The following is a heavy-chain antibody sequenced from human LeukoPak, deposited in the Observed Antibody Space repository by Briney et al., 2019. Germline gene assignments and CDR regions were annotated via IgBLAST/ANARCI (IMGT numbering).Heavy chain of an antibody. D-gene: IGHD6-19*01. CDR3: ARDSGWGNYYFDY. CDR1: GFTFSAYA. CDR2: ITSSSSTI. V-gene: IGHV3-48*02. J-gene: IGHJ4*02. Sequence: PGGSLRLSRAASGFTFSAYAMNWVRQAPGKGLEWVSYITSSSSTIYYADSVKGRFTISRDNAKNSLYLQMNSLRDEDTAVYYCARDSGWGNYYFDYWGQGTLVTVSS.